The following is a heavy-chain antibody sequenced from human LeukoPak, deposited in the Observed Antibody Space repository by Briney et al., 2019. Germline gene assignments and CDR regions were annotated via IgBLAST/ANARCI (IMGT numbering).Heavy chain of an antibody. V-gene: IGHV1-69*02. D-gene: IGHD3-22*01. Sequence: GAPVKVSCKASGGTFSSYTISWVRQAPGQGLEWMGRIIPILGIANYAQKFQGRVTITADKSTSTAYMELSSLRSEDTAVYYCAGYYDSSGYYSEDAFDIWGQGTMVTVSS. CDR3: AGYYDSSGYYSEDAFDI. CDR1: GGTFSSYT. J-gene: IGHJ3*02. CDR2: IIPILGIA.